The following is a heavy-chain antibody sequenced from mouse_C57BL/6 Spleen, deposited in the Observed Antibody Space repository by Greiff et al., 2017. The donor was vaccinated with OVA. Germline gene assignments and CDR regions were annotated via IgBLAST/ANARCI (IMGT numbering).Heavy chain of an antibody. D-gene: IGHD1-1*01. Sequence: VQRVESGAELVRPGASVTLSCKASGYTFTDYEMHWVKQTPVHGLEWIGAIDPETGGTAYNQKFKGKAILTADKSSSTAYMELRSLTSEDSAVYYCTRDGGSSPYYFDYWGQGTTLTVSS. J-gene: IGHJ2*01. CDR2: IDPETGGT. V-gene: IGHV1-15*01. CDR1: GYTFTDYE. CDR3: TRDGGSSPYYFDY.